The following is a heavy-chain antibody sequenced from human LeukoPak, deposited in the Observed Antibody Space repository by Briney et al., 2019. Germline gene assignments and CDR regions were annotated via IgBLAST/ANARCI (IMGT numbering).Heavy chain of an antibody. D-gene: IGHD4-11*01. Sequence: GASVKVSCTASGYTLTSYGITWVRQAPEQGLGWMGWISAYNGNTNYAQKLQGRVTMTTDTSKSTAYMELRSLRSDDTAVYYCARPNSDYVGDYFDYWGQGTRVTVSS. V-gene: IGHV1-18*04. J-gene: IGHJ4*02. CDR3: ARPNSDYVGDYFDY. CDR2: ISAYNGNT. CDR1: GYTLTSYG.